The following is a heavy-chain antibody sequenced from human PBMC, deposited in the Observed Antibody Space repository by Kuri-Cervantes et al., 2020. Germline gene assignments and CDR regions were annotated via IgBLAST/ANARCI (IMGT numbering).Heavy chain of an antibody. CDR1: GYTFTSYG. V-gene: IGHV1-18*01. CDR2: ISAYNGNT. Sequence: ASVKVSCKASGYTFTSYGISWVRQAPGQGLEWMGWISAYNGNTNYAQKLQGRVTMTTDTSTSTAYMELRSLRSDGTAVYYCARVYFDWLLMEGGYGMDVWGQGTTVTVSS. D-gene: IGHD3-9*01. J-gene: IGHJ6*02. CDR3: ARVYFDWLLMEGGYGMDV.